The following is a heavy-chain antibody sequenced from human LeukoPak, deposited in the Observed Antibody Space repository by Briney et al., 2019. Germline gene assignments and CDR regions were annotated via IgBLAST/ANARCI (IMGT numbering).Heavy chain of an antibody. V-gene: IGHV4-59*01. J-gene: IGHJ3*02. CDR1: GGSITNDY. CDR2: ISYSGST. CDR3: ARDTYDYGYTFDI. Sequence: PSETLPLTCTVSGGSITNDYWSWMRQPPGKGLEWIGHISYSGSTNYNPSLKSRVTISADTSKNQFSLKLNSVTAADTAVYYCARDTYDYGYTFDIWGQGTMVTVSS. D-gene: IGHD3-16*01.